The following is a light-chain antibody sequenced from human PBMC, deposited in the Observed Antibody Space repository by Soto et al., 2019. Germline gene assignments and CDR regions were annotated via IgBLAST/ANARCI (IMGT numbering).Light chain of an antibody. CDR3: VSYTTSASYV. CDR2: DIN. V-gene: IGLV2-14*01. J-gene: IGLJ1*01. Sequence: ALTQPASVSGSPGQSITISCTGTSSDVGNYIFVSWYRQHPGKAPKLMIYDINNRPSGVSNRFSGSKSGNTASLTISGLQAEDEADYYCVSYTTSASYVLGTGTKVTVL. CDR1: SSDVGNYIF.